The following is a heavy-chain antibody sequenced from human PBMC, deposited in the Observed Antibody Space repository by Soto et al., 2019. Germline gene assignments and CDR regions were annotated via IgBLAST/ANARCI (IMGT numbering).Heavy chain of an antibody. D-gene: IGHD6-13*01. CDR2: ISYDGSNK. CDR3: ARDTSRLPGYDAFDI. V-gene: IGHV3-30-3*01. Sequence: QVQLVESGGGVVQPGRSLRLSCAASGFTFSSYAMHWVRQAPGKGLEWVAVISYDGSNKYYADSVKGRFTISRDNSKNTLYLQMNSLRAEDTAVYYCARDTSRLPGYDAFDIWGQGTMVTVSS. J-gene: IGHJ3*02. CDR1: GFTFSSYA.